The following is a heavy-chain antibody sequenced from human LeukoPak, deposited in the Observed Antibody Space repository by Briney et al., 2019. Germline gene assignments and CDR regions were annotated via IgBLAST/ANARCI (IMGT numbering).Heavy chain of an antibody. CDR3: ASDQTRKTYYYGSGSYS. J-gene: IGHJ4*02. CDR2: IIPILGIA. D-gene: IGHD3-10*01. Sequence: GASVKVSCKASGYTFTSYGISWVRQAPGQGLEWMGRIIPILGIANYAQKFQGRVTITADKSTSTAYMELSSLRSEDTAVYYCASDQTRKTYYYGSGSYSWGQGTLVTVSS. V-gene: IGHV1-69*10. CDR1: GYTFTSYG.